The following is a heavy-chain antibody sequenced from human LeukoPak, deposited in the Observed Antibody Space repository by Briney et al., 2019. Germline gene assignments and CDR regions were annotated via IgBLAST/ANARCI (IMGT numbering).Heavy chain of an antibody. V-gene: IGHV1-69*06. D-gene: IGHD2-21*02. CDR1: GGTFSSYA. J-gene: IGHJ3*02. Sequence: ASVKVSCKASGGTFSSYAISWVRQAPGQGLEWMGGIIPIFGTANYAQKFQGGVTITADKSTSTAYMELSSLRSEDTAVYYCARGVCRGGDCYRERQNAFDIWGQGTMVTVSS. CDR3: ARGVCRGGDCYRERQNAFDI. CDR2: IIPIFGTA.